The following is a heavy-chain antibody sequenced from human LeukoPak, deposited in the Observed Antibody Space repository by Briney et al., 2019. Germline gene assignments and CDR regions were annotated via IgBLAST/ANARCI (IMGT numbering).Heavy chain of an antibody. CDR3: ARDPRPFNDIPEGYFDY. J-gene: IGHJ4*02. CDR1: GFTFSSYS. Sequence: GGSLRLSCAASGFTFSSYSMNWVRQAPGKGLEWVSSISGSSSYIYYADSVKGRFTISRDNAKNSLFLQMNSLRAEDTAVYYCARDPRPFNDIPEGYFDYWGQGTLVTVSS. D-gene: IGHD3-9*01. V-gene: IGHV3-21*01. CDR2: ISGSSSYI.